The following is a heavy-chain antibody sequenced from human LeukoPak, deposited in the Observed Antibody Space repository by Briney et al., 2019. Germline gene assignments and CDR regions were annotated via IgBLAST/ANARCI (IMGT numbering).Heavy chain of an antibody. J-gene: IGHJ4*02. D-gene: IGHD3-16*01. CDR1: GFTFSDYY. V-gene: IGHV3-11*01. CDR2: ISSSGSTI. Sequence: PGGSLRLSCAASGFTFSDYYMSWIRQAPGKGLEWASYISSSGSTIYYADSVKGRFTISRDNAKNSLYLQMNSLRAEDTAVYYCARVPFYDYVWGSFIFDYWGQGTLVTVSS. CDR3: ARVPFYDYVWGSFIFDY.